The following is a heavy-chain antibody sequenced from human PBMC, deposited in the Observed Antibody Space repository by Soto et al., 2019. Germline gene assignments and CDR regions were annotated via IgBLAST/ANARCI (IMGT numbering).Heavy chain of an antibody. CDR3: ARVPLSCGGGCYIADY. Sequence: EVQLVESGGGLVQPRGSLRLSCAASGFTFSTYNMNWVRQAPGKGLEWVSYISSSSRAIYYADSVKGRFTISRDNAKNSLYLQMNSLRDDATAVYYCARVPLSCGGGCYIADYWGQGTLVTVSS. J-gene: IGHJ4*02. V-gene: IGHV3-48*02. CDR1: GFTFSTYN. CDR2: ISSSSRAI. D-gene: IGHD2-21*02.